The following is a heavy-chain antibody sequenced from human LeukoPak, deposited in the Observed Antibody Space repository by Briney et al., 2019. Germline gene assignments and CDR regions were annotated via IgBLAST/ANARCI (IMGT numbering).Heavy chain of an antibody. CDR3: ARNYYDSSVRTYYFDY. Sequence: SETLSLACAVYGGSFSGYYWSWIRQPPGKGLEWIGEINHSGSTNYNPSLKSRVTISVDTSKNQFSLKLSSVTAADTAVYYCARNYYDSSVRTYYFDYWGQGTLVTVSS. CDR2: INHSGST. D-gene: IGHD3-22*01. V-gene: IGHV4-34*01. J-gene: IGHJ4*02. CDR1: GGSFSGYY.